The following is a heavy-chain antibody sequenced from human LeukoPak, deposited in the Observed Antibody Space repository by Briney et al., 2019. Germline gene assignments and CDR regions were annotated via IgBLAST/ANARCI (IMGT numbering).Heavy chain of an antibody. J-gene: IGHJ4*02. CDR1: GGSVSRGSYY. CDR3: ARRRYSSSWYIDY. V-gene: IGHV4-61*01. Sequence: SETLSLTCTVSGGSVSRGSYYWSWIRQPPGKGLEWIGYIYYSGSTNYNPSLKSRVTISVDTSKNQFSLKLSSVTAADTAVYYCARRRYSSSWYIDYWGQGTLVTVSS. D-gene: IGHD6-13*01. CDR2: IYYSGST.